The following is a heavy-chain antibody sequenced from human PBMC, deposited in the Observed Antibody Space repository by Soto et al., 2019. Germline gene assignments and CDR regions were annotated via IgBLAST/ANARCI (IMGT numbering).Heavy chain of an antibody. CDR2: VKQDGSEQ. D-gene: IGHD6-19*01. J-gene: IGHJ4*02. V-gene: IGHV3-7*03. CDR1: GFIFSSYW. CDR3: VGGSGWVMDY. Sequence: EVLVVESGGGLVQPGGSLRLSCSASGFIFSSYWMTWVRHAPGKGLEWVANVKQDGSEQHYVDSVKGRFTISRDNVKNSLFLQMNSLRAEDTAVYYCVGGSGWVMDYWGQGTLVTVSS.